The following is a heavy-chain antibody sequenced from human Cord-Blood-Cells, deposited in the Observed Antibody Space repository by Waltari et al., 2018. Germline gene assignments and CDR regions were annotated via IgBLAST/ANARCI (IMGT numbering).Heavy chain of an antibody. J-gene: IGHJ2*01. V-gene: IGHV1-69*01. CDR1: GGTFSSYA. D-gene: IGHD3-10*01. CDR3: ARVIGGSGSYWVNWYFDL. Sequence: QVQLVQSGAEVKKPGSSVKVSCKASGGTFSSYAISWVRQAPGQGLERMGGIIPIFGTANYAQKSQGRVTITADESTSTAYMELSSLRSEDTAVYYCARVIGGSGSYWVNWYFDLWGRGTLVTVSS. CDR2: IIPIFGTA.